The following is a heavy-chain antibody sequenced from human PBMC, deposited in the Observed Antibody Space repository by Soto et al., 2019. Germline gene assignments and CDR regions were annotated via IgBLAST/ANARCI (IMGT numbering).Heavy chain of an antibody. V-gene: IGHV1-8*01. J-gene: IGHJ6*02. Sequence: GASVKVSCKASGYTFTSYDINWVRQATGQGLEWMGWMNPNSGNTGYAQKFQGRVTMTRNTSISTAYMELSSLRSEDTAVYYCARVGHSITIFGVVPTYGMDAWGQGTTVTVSS. D-gene: IGHD3-3*01. CDR1: GYTFTSYD. CDR3: ARVGHSITIFGVVPTYGMDA. CDR2: MNPNSGNT.